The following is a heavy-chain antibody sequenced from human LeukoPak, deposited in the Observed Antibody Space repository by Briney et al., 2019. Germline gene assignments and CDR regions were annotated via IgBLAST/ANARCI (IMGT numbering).Heavy chain of an antibody. D-gene: IGHD4-23*01. J-gene: IGHJ4*02. Sequence: GGSLRLSCAASEVTFRNYAVHWVRQAPGKGLEWVSVISRSGTETYHADSVRGRFTISRDNAKNTLYLQMNSLRAEDTAVYYCAKKSPDSSGNPAYDWGQGTLVTVSS. V-gene: IGHV3-23*01. CDR2: ISRSGTET. CDR1: EVTFRNYA. CDR3: AKKSPDSSGNPAYD.